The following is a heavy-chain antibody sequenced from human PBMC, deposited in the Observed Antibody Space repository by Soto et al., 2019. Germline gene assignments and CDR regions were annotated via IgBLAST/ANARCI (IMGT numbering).Heavy chain of an antibody. CDR1: GYTFTSYY. V-gene: IGHV1-46*03. CDR2: INPSGGST. D-gene: IGHD5-12*01. CDR3: ARGGRDGYNYGYFDY. Sequence: ASVKLSCKACGYTFTSYYMHWVRQAPKQGLEWMGIINPSGGSTSYAQKFQGRVTMTRDTSTSTVYMELSSLRSEDTAVYYCARGGRDGYNYGYFDYWGQGTLVTVSS. J-gene: IGHJ4*02.